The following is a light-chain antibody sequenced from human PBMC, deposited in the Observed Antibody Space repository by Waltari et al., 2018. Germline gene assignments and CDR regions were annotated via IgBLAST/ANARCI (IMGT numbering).Light chain of an antibody. V-gene: IGLV2-14*01. CDR1: SSDVGVYDS. CDR3: CAYTSSSVSYV. CDR2: EVS. J-gene: IGLJ1*01. Sequence: QSALTQPASVSGSPGQSIAISCTGTSSDVGVYDSVSWYQQHPGKAPKLVIYEVSNRPSGGYNGFAGAKSGTTASLTISGLQAEDDADYYCCAYTSSSVSYVVGTGTKVTVL.